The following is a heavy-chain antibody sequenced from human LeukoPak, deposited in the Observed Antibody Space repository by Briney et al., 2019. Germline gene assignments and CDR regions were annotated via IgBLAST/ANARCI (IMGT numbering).Heavy chain of an antibody. Sequence: GGSLRLSCAASGFTFSSYGMHWVRQAPGKGLEWVAVISYDGSNKYYADSVKGRFTISRDNSKNTLYLQMNSLRAEDTAVYYCGRDWHFYGSGSYLYYFDYWGQGNLGTVSS. CDR3: GRDWHFYGSGSYLYYFDY. CDR1: GFTFSSYG. CDR2: ISYDGSNK. J-gene: IGHJ4*02. V-gene: IGHV3-30*03. D-gene: IGHD3-10*01.